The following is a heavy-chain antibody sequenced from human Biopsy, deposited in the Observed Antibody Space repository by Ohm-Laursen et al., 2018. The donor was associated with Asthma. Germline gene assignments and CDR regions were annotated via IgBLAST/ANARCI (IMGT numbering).Heavy chain of an antibody. CDR1: GGTFNTYV. J-gene: IGHJ4*02. CDR2: INSVFGTT. CDR3: ARKAGSCISRTCYSLDF. V-gene: IGHV1-69*01. D-gene: IGHD2-2*01. Sequence: PSVKVSCKSLGGTFNTYVIGWVRQAPGQGLEWMGGINSVFGTTTSPQKFQDRVTITADDSTSTVYMELSSLRSEDTAVYYCARKAGSCISRTCYSLDFWGQGTLVTVSS.